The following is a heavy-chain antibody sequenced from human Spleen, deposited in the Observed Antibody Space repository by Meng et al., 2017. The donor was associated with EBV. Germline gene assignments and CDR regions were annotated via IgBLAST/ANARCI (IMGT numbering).Heavy chain of an antibody. J-gene: IGHJ4*02. CDR1: GGFVGTASYY. Sequence: VQLPESGPGLVKPSATLSLTCTVLGGFVGTASYYWTWIRQPPGKGLEWIGNIYYLGNTNYNPSLKSRLTISVDTSKNQFSLRLSPVTAADTAMYYCARDPNPGYCSGGGCFDLGQGTLVTVSS. CDR2: IYYLGNT. CDR3: ARDPNPGYCSGGGCFD. V-gene: IGHV4-61*01. D-gene: IGHD2-15*01.